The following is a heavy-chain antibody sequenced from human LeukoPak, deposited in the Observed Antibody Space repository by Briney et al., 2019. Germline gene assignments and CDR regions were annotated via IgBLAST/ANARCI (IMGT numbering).Heavy chain of an antibody. CDR2: INWNGGST. CDR3: ARGPLRWFGELYYFDY. Sequence: GGSLRLSCAASGFTFDDYGMSWVRQAPGKGLEWVSGINWNGGSTGYADSVKGRFTISRDNAKNSPYLQMNSLRAEDTALYHCARGPLRWFGELYYFDYWGQGTLVTVSS. V-gene: IGHV3-20*01. J-gene: IGHJ4*02. D-gene: IGHD3-10*01. CDR1: GFTFDDYG.